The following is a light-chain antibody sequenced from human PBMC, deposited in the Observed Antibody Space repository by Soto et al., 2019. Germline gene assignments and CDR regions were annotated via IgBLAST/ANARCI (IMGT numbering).Light chain of an antibody. Sequence: QSALTQPASVSGSPGQSITISCTGTSSDVGAYNYVSWFQQHPGKAPKLMIYEVNHRPSGVSNRFSGSKSGNTASLTISGLQAEDEADYYCSSYTGSSNTVVFGGGTKLTVL. CDR1: SSDVGAYNY. CDR2: EVN. V-gene: IGLV2-14*01. J-gene: IGLJ2*01. CDR3: SSYTGSSNTVV.